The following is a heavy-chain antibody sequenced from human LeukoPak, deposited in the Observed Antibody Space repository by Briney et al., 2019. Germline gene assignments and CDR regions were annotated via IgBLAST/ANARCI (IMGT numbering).Heavy chain of an antibody. Sequence: GGSLRLSCAASGFTVSSNYMSWVRQAPGKGLEGVSVIYSGGSTYYADSVKGRFTISRDNSKNTLYLQMNSLRAEDTAVYYCARDLDCSSTSCPTGYWGQGTLVTVSS. V-gene: IGHV3-66*01. CDR2: IYSGGST. CDR3: ARDLDCSSTSCPTGY. CDR1: GFTVSSNY. J-gene: IGHJ4*02. D-gene: IGHD2-2*01.